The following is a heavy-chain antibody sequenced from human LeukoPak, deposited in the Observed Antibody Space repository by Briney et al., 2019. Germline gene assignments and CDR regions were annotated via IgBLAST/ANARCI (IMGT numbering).Heavy chain of an antibody. CDR3: TKGMTTLTTMFEY. Sequence: GGSLRLSCAVSGFTFSGFNMNWVRQAPGKGLEWVSSITWNGGRIAYADSVKGRFTISRDNAKNSLYLQMNSLRPEDTARYYCTKGMTTLTTMFEYWGQGVLVTVSS. CDR1: GFTFSGFN. V-gene: IGHV3-20*04. J-gene: IGHJ4*02. CDR2: ITWNGGRI. D-gene: IGHD4-17*01.